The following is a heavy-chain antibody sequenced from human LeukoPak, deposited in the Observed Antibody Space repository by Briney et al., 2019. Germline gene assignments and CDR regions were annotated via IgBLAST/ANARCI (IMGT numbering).Heavy chain of an antibody. CDR1: GGSISSYY. J-gene: IGHJ5*02. CDR2: IYYSGST. Sequence: SETLSLTCTVSGGSISSYYWSWIRQPPGKGLEWIGYIYYSGSTNYNPSLKSRVTISVGTSKNQFSLKLSSVTAADTAVYYCARGTGSDGYYNWFDPWGQGTLVTVSS. V-gene: IGHV4-59*01. CDR3: ARGTGSDGYYNWFDP. D-gene: IGHD5-24*01.